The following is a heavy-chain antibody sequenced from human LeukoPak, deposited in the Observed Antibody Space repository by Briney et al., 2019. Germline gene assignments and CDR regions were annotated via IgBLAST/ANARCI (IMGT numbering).Heavy chain of an antibody. CDR3: ARVEMATINYYYYGMDV. Sequence: GGSLRLSCGASGFTFSSYGMHWVRQAPGKGLEWVASIWYDGSNKNYVDSMKGRFTISRDNSKNTLYLQMNSLRAEDTAVYYCARVEMATINYYYYGMDVWGQGTTVTVSS. V-gene: IGHV3-30*02. D-gene: IGHD5-24*01. J-gene: IGHJ6*02. CDR2: IWYDGSNK. CDR1: GFTFSSYG.